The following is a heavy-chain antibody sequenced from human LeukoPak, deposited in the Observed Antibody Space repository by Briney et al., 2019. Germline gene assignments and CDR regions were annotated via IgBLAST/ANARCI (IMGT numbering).Heavy chain of an antibody. J-gene: IGHJ5*02. Sequence: GGSLRLSCAVSGFTVTSIYMSWVRQAPGKGLEWVAVISYDGSNKYYADSVKGRFTISRDNSKNTLYLQMNSLRAEDTAVYYCARDAYYYDSSGYYGGWFDPWGQGTLVTVSS. CDR3: ARDAYYYDSSGYYGGWFDP. V-gene: IGHV3-30-3*01. D-gene: IGHD3-22*01. CDR2: ISYDGSNK. CDR1: GFTVTSIY.